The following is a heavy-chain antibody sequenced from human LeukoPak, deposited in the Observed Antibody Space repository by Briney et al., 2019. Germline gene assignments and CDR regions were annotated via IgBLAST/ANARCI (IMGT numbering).Heavy chain of an antibody. V-gene: IGHV3-53*01. J-gene: IGHJ4*02. CDR2: IYSGGST. CDR1: GFTVSSNY. Sequence: PGGSLRLSCAASGFTVSSNYMSWVRQAPGKGLEWVSVIYSGGSTYYADSVKGRFTISRDNSKNTLYLQMNSLSAEDTAVYYCAKTLSYDSSDYYFVYWGQGSLVTVSS. CDR3: AKTLSYDSSDYYFVY. D-gene: IGHD3-22*01.